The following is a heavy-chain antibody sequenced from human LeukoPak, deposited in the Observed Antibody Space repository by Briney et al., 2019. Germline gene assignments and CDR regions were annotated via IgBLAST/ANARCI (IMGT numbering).Heavy chain of an antibody. CDR1: GYTFTCYY. Sequence: ASVKVSCKASGYTFTCYYMNWVRQAPGQGLEWMGWINPNSGATNYAQKFQGRVTMTRDTSISTGYMELSRLTSDDTAVYYCARWGSSSGLDYWGQGTLVTVSS. CDR2: INPNSGAT. D-gene: IGHD6-6*01. CDR3: ARWGSSSGLDY. J-gene: IGHJ4*02. V-gene: IGHV1-2*02.